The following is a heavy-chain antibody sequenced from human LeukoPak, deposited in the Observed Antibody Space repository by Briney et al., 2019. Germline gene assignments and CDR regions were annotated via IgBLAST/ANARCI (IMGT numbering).Heavy chain of an antibody. CDR3: ASLDAYYYDSSGYW. CDR1: GFTFSSYW. Sequence: GGSLRLSCAASGFTFSSYWMHWVRHAPGKGLVWVSRISSDGSSTSYADAVKGRFTISRDNAKNTLYLQMNSLRAGDTAVYYCASLDAYYYDSSGYWWGQGTLVTVSS. CDR2: ISSDGSST. J-gene: IGHJ4*02. V-gene: IGHV3-74*01. D-gene: IGHD3-22*01.